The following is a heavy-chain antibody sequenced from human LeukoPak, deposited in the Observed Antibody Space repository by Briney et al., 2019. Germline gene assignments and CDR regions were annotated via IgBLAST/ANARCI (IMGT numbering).Heavy chain of an antibody. CDR2: IYYSGST. V-gene: IGHV4-38-2*02. CDR3: ASLLRLGDLSW. Sequence: PSETLSLTCTVSGYSISSGYYWGWIRQPPGKGLEWIGSIYYSGSTYYNPSLKSRLTISKDTSKNQFSLRLTSVTAADTAVYYCASLLRLGDLSWWGQGTLVTVSS. D-gene: IGHD3-16*02. CDR1: GYSISSGYY. J-gene: IGHJ4*02.